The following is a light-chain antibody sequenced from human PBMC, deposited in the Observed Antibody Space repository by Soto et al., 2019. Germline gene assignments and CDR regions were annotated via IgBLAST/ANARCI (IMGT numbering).Light chain of an antibody. CDR1: QSVYRV. V-gene: IGKV3-11*01. CDR2: GAS. Sequence: IGVNPAPANLSFVSGEGAALPCRASQSVYRVLAWYQQKPGQAPRLLIYGASNRATGIPTRFSGSGSGTDFTLTISSLEAEDFALYYCHQRSTWPLTFGGGTKVEIK. CDR3: HQRSTWPLT. J-gene: IGKJ4*01.